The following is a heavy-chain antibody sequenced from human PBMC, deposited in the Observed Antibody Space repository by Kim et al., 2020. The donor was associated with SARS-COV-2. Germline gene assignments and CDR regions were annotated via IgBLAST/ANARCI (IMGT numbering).Heavy chain of an antibody. Sequence: GGSLRLSCAASGFTFSRNGMHWVRQAPGKGLEWVAVISNDEKNKYYQDSVKGRFTISRDNSRSTLYLQMNSLRDADTAIYYCEKDVRSEAAALESWGQGT. CDR1: GFTFSRNG. CDR2: ISNDEKNK. V-gene: IGHV3-30*18. J-gene: IGHJ4*02. D-gene: IGHD6-13*01. CDR3: EKDVRSEAAALES.